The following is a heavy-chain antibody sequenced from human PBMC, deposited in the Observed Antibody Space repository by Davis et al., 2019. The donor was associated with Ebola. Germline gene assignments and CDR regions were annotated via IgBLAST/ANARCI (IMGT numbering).Heavy chain of an antibody. Sequence: GESLKISCAASGFTFSSYWMSWVRQAPGKGLEWVANIKQDGSEKYYVDSVKGRFTISRDNAKNSLYLQMNSLRAEDTAVYYCARERSSGWYDYWGQGTLVTVSS. CDR3: ARERSSGWYDY. D-gene: IGHD6-19*01. CDR2: IKQDGSEK. CDR1: GFTFSSYW. V-gene: IGHV3-7*01. J-gene: IGHJ4*02.